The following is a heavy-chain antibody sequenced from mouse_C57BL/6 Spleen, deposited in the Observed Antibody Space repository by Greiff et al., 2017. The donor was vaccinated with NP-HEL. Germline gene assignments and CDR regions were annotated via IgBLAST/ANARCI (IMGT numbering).Heavy chain of an antibody. CDR2: ISSGGSYT. Sequence: EVQLVESGGDLVKPGGSLKLSCAASGFTFSSYGMSWVRQTPDKRLEWVATISSGGSYTYYPDSVKGRFTISRDNAKNTLYLQMSSLKSEDTAMYYCARPPSYYGSSYGYFDVWGTGTTVTVSS. CDR3: ARPPSYYGSSYGYFDV. D-gene: IGHD1-1*01. V-gene: IGHV5-6*01. J-gene: IGHJ1*03. CDR1: GFTFSSYG.